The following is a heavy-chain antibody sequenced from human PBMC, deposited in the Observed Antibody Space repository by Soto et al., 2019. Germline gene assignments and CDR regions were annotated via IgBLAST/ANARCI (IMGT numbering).Heavy chain of an antibody. V-gene: IGHV4-59*01. D-gene: IGHD2-2*01. CDR1: GGSISSYY. CDR3: ARYCSSTSCYTDALDI. CDR2: IYYSGST. Sequence: SETLSLTCTVSGGSISSYYWSWIRQPPGKGLEWIGYIYYSGSTNYNPSLKSRVTISVDTSKNQFSLKLSSVTAADTAVYYCARYCSSTSCYTDALDIWGQGTMVTVSS. J-gene: IGHJ3*02.